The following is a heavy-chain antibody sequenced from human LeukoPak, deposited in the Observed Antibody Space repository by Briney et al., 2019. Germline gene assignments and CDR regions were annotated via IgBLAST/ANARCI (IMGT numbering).Heavy chain of an antibody. J-gene: IGHJ4*02. D-gene: IGHD3-10*01. CDR3: ARVSLVRGAPDYYFDY. V-gene: IGHV3-53*01. Sequence: GGSLRLSCAASGFTVSSSYMSWVRQAPGKGLEWVSVIYSGGSTYYADSVKGRFTISRDNSKNTLYLQMNSLRAEDTAVYYCARVSLVRGAPDYYFDYWGQGTLVTVSS. CDR2: IYSGGST. CDR1: GFTVSSSY.